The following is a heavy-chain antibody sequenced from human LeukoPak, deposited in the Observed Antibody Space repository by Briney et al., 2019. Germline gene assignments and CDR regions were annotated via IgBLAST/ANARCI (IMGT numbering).Heavy chain of an antibody. CDR2: ISNNGGYT. Sequence: GGPLRLSCAASGFTFSSSAMSWVRQAPGKGLEWVSAISNNGGYTYYADSVQGRFTISRDNSKSTLCLQMNSLRAEDTAVYYCAKQLGYCSDGSCYYPYWGQGTLVTVSS. J-gene: IGHJ4*02. CDR1: GFTFSSSA. D-gene: IGHD2-15*01. CDR3: AKQLGYCSDGSCYYPY. V-gene: IGHV3-23*01.